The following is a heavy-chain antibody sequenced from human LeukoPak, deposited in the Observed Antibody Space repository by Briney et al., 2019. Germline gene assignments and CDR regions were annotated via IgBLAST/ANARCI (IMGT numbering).Heavy chain of an antibody. CDR2: INPNSGGT. J-gene: IGHJ4*02. CDR3: ASRITYSYGFDY. D-gene: IGHD5-18*01. CDR1: GYTFTGYY. V-gene: IGHV1-2*06. Sequence: ASVKVSCKASGYTFTGYYMHWVRQAPGQGLEWMGRINPNSGGTNYAQKFQGRVTKTRDTSISTAYMELSRLRSDDTAVYYCASRITYSYGFDYWGQGTLVTVSS.